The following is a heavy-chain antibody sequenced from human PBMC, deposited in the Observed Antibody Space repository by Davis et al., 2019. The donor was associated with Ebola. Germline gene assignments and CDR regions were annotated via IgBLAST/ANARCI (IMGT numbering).Heavy chain of an antibody. D-gene: IGHD1-26*01. CDR3: AKYGVSVVGATRGGFDY. Sequence: GGSLRLSCAASGFTFSSYDMHWVRQATGKGLEWVSAIGTAGDTYYPGSVKGRFTISRDNSKNTLYLQMNSLRAEDTAVYYCAKYGVSVVGATRGGFDYWGQGTLVTVSS. CDR1: GFTFSSYD. V-gene: IGHV3-13*01. J-gene: IGHJ4*02. CDR2: IGTAGDT.